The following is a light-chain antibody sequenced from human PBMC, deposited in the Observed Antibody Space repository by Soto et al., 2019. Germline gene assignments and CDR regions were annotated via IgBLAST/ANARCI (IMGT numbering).Light chain of an antibody. CDR3: QQRSNWLT. V-gene: IGKV3-11*01. CDR1: QSVNIY. J-gene: IGKJ4*01. CDR2: DAS. Sequence: EIVMTQSPATLSVSPGERATLSCRASQSVNIYLAWYQQKPGQAPRLLIYDASNRATGIPARFSGSGSGTDFTLTISSLEPEDFAVYYCQQRSNWLTFGGGTKVDIK.